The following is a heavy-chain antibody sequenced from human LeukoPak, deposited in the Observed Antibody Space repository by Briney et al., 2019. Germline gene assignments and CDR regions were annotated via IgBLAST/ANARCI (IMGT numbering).Heavy chain of an antibody. CDR3: ARDPRPHYYDSSGYGHYYGMDV. D-gene: IGHD3-22*01. CDR2: IIPIFGTA. CDR1: GGTFSSYA. V-gene: IGHV1-69*13. J-gene: IGHJ6*02. Sequence: SVKVSCKASGGTFSSYAISWVRQAPGQGLEWMGGIIPIFGTANYAQKFQGRVTITADESTSTAYMELSSLRSEDTAVYYCARDPRPHYYDSSGYGHYYGMDVWGQGTTVTVSS.